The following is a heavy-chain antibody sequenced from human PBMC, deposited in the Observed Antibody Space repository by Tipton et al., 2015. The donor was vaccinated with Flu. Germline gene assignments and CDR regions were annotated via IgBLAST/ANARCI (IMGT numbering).Heavy chain of an antibody. CDR1: GYTFTGYY. CDR2: INPNSGGT. Sequence: QLVQSGAEVKKPGASVTVSCKASGYTFTGYYMHWVRQAPGQGLEWMGRINPNSGGTNLAQKFQGRVTMTRDTSISTAYMELSRRGFGETAVFFWGEGGGGGQRPHLDEWGQGTLVTVSS. CDR3: GEGGGGGQRPHLDE. V-gene: IGHV1-2*06. J-gene: IGHJ4*02. D-gene: IGHD3-16*01.